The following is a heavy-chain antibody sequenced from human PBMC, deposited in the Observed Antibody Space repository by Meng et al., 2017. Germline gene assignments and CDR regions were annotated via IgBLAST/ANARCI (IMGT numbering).Heavy chain of an antibody. J-gene: IGHJ4*02. D-gene: IGHD7-27*01. CDR3: ARDGRSWD. V-gene: IGHV4-4*02. Sequence: QVQLQESGPGLVTPSGPRSLTCAVSGGPISSSNWWSWVRQPPGKGLEGIGEIYNTGSTNYNPSLKRRVTKSVDKSKNQFSLKLSSVTAADTAVYNCARDGRSWDWGQGTLVTVSS. CDR1: GGPISSSNW. CDR2: IYNTGST.